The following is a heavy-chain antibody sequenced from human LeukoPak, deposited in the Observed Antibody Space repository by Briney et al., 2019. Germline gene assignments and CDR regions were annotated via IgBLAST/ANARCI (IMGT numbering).Heavy chain of an antibody. V-gene: IGHV3-53*01. D-gene: IGHD2-15*01. CDR2: IYSGGST. CDR1: GFTFSSYE. CDR3: ARTSRYCSGGSCYSNWFDP. Sequence: PGGSLRLSCAASGFTFSSYEMNWVRQAPGKGLGWVSVIYSGGSTYYADSVKGRFTISRDNSKNTLYLQMKSLRAEDTAVYYCARTSRYCSGGSCYSNWFDPWGQGTLVTVSS. J-gene: IGHJ5*02.